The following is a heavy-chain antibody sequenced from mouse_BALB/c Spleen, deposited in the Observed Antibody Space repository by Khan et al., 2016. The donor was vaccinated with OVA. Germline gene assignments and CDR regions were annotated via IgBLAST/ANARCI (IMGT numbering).Heavy chain of an antibody. CDR3: ARTARIKY. CDR1: GYSITSGYG. D-gene: IGHD1-2*01. CDR2: ISYSGST. Sequence: EVELVESGPGLVKPSQSLSLTCTVTGYSITSGYGWNWIRQFPGNKLEWMGYISYSGSTIYNPSLKSRISITRDTSKNPFFLQLNSVTTEDTATYYCARTARIKYWGQGTTLTVSS. J-gene: IGHJ2*01. V-gene: IGHV3-2*02.